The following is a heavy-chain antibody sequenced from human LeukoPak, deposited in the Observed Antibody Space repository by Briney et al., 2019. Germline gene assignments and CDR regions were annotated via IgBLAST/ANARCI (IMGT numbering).Heavy chain of an antibody. J-gene: IGHJ4*02. CDR3: ASPDYGSGSSS. CDR1: TDTFNNYG. CDR2: IIPILGIA. V-gene: IGHV1-69*04. D-gene: IGHD3-10*01. Sequence: SVKVSCKASTDTFNNYGIVWVRQAPGQGLEWMGRIIPILGIANYAQKFQGRVTITADKSTSTAYMELSSLRSEDTAVYYCASPDYGSGSSSWGQGTLVTVSS.